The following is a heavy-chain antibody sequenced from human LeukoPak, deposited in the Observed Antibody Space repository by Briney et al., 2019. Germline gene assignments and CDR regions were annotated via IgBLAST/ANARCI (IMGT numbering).Heavy chain of an antibody. CDR2: ISGSGGST. Sequence: GGSLRLSCAASGFTFSSYAMSWVRQAPGKGLEWVSAISGSGGSTYYADSVKGRFTISRDNSKNTLYLQMNSLRAEDTAVYYCARESEGRSSHNWFDPWGQGTLVTLSS. CDR3: ARESEGRSSHNWFDP. D-gene: IGHD6-13*01. J-gene: IGHJ5*02. V-gene: IGHV3-23*01. CDR1: GFTFSSYA.